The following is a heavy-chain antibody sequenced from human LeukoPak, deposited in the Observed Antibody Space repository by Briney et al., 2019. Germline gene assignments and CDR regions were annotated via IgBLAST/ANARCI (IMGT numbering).Heavy chain of an antibody. CDR3: VRNLDGDPC. CDR1: GFTFIDYY. J-gene: IGHJ4*02. Sequence: PGGSLRLSCAASGFTFIDYYMDWVRQAPGKGLEWVGRSRNKANSYTTEYAASVKGRFTISRDDSQISLYLQMNSLKSEDTAVYYCVRNLDGDPCWGQGTLVTVSS. CDR2: SRNKANSYTT. V-gene: IGHV3-72*01. D-gene: IGHD4-17*01.